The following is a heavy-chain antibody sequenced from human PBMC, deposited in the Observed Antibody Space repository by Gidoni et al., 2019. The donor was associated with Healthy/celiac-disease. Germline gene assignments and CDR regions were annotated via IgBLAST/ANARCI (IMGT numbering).Heavy chain of an antibody. CDR2: ST. Sequence: STYYNPSLKSRVTISVDTSKNQFSLKLSSVTAADTAVYYCARVGYGDYVRVDYWGQGTLVTVSS. D-gene: IGHD4-17*01. CDR3: ARVGYGDYVRVDY. V-gene: IGHV4-34*09. J-gene: IGHJ4*02.